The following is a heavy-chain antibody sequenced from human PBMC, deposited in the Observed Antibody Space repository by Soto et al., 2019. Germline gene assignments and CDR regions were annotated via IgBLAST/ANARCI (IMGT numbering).Heavy chain of an antibody. J-gene: IGHJ3*02. CDR3: ARMAVRTFDI. CDR1: GFTFSSYG. CDR2: IWYDGSNK. Sequence: PGGSLRLSCASPGFTFSSYGMHWVRQAPGKGLEWVAVIWYDGSNKYYADSVKGRFTISRDNSKNTLYLQMNSLRAEDTAVYYCARMAVRTFDIWGQGTMVTVSS. V-gene: IGHV3-33*01.